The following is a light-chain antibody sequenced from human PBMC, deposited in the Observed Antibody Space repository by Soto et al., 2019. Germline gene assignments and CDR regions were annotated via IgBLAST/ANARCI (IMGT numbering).Light chain of an antibody. CDR3: QQYNNWPPYT. CDR2: GAS. J-gene: IGKJ2*01. CDR1: QSVSSN. V-gene: IGKV3-15*01. Sequence: EIVMTQSPATLSVSPGERATLSGRASQSVSSNLAWYQQKPGQAPRLLIYGASTRATGIPARFSGSGSGTEFTLTISSLQSEGFAVYYCQQYNNWPPYTFGQGTKLEIK.